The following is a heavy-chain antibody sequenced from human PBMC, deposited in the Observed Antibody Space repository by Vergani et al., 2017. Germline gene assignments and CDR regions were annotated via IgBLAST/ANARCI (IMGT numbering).Heavy chain of an antibody. V-gene: IGHV2-5*08. J-gene: IGHJ6*02. CDR1: GGSISSYYW. Sequence: ESGPGLVKPSETLSLTCTVSGGSISSYYWSWIRQPPGKALEWLALIYWDDDKRYSPSLKSRLTITKDTSKNQVVLTMTNMDPVDTATYYCAHGYYYGMDVWGQGTTVTVSS. CDR3: AHGYYYGMDV. CDR2: IYWDDDK.